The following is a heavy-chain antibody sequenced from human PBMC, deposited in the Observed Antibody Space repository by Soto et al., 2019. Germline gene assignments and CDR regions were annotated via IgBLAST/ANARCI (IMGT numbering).Heavy chain of an antibody. D-gene: IGHD1-26*01. V-gene: IGHV4-59*01. CDR2: IYYSGST. J-gene: IGHJ6*02. CDR3: ARDRLGGNHYYYYGMDV. CDR1: GGSISSYY. Sequence: WETLSLTCTVSGGSISSYYWSWIRQPPGKGLEWIGYIYYSGSTNYNPSLKSRVTISVDTSKNQFSLKLSSVTAADTAVYYCARDRLGGNHYYYYGMDVWGQGTTVTVSS.